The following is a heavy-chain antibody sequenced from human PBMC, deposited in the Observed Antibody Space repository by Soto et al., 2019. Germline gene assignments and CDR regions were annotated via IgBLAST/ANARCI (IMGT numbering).Heavy chain of an antibody. J-gene: IGHJ6*02. Sequence: GGSLRLSCAASGFDFSTYSMNWVRQAPGKGLEWISYLSFGNHRTLYANSARGRFTVSRDDAKKFLYLQMNGLRDEDTAVYYCTRDCGFGYGMDVSGQGTTVTVPS. CDR3: TRDCGFGYGMDV. CDR1: GFDFSTYS. V-gene: IGHV3-48*02. CDR2: LSFGNHRT. D-gene: IGHD2-21*01.